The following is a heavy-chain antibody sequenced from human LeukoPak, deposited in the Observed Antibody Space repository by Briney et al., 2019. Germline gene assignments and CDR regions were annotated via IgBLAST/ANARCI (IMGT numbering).Heavy chain of an antibody. CDR1: GGSISSYY. D-gene: IGHD5-12*01. Sequence: SETLSLTCTVSGGSISSYYWSWIRQPPGKGLEWIAYIYYSGSTNYNPSLKSRVTISVDTSKNQFSLKLSSVTAADTAVYYCARGGGSGYDYRWFDPWGQGTLVTVSS. J-gene: IGHJ5*02. CDR3: ARGGGSGYDYRWFDP. V-gene: IGHV4-59*01. CDR2: IYYSGST.